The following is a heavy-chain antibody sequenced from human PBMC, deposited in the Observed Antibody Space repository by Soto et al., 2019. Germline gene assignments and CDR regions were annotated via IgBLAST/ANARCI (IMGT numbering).Heavy chain of an antibody. CDR1: EDTFSSYT. Sequence: QVHLVQSGAEVKKPGSSVKVSCKASEDTFSSYTINWVRQAPGQRLEWMGRIIPMLAMSNYALKFQGRVTRTPGRSTTSGYLHPGSLRSDDTAVYYWARSYGSGNRAFYYWGQGTLVTVSS. CDR2: IIPMLAMS. D-gene: IGHD3-10*01. J-gene: IGHJ4*02. CDR3: ARSYGSGNRAFYY. V-gene: IGHV1-69*02.